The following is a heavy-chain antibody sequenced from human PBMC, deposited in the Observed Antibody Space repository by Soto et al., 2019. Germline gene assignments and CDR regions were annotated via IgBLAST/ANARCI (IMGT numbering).Heavy chain of an antibody. Sequence: GGSLRLSCAASGFTFSSYAMSWVRQAPGKGLEWVSAISGSGGSTYYADSVKGRFTISRDNSKNTLYLQMNSLRGEDTAVYYCAKAFQNLYYDSSGYHGMDVWGQGTTVTVSS. CDR3: AKAFQNLYYDSSGYHGMDV. CDR2: ISGSGGST. CDR1: GFTFSSYA. J-gene: IGHJ6*02. D-gene: IGHD3-22*01. V-gene: IGHV3-23*01.